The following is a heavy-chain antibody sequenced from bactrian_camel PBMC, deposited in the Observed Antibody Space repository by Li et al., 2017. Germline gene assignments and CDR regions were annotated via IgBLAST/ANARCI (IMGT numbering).Heavy chain of an antibody. V-gene: IGHV3S57*01. CDR1: GYTSSSYC. Sequence: QAGGSLRLSCAASGYTSSSYCLAWFRQVPGKEREGVAGTDSTGTTTYADAVKGRFTISQDEAKHMLYLQMDSLKTEDTAMYYCASDPCPPFGGWVKTSTTIGARGPRSPSP. J-gene: IGHJ4*01. CDR3: ASDPCPPFGGWVKTSTT. D-gene: IGHD1*01. CDR2: TDSTGTT.